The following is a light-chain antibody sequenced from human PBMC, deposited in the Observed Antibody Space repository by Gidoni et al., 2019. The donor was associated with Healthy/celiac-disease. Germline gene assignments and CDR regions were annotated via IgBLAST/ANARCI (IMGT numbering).Light chain of an antibody. CDR1: QSVNSN. CDR2: GAS. CDR3: QQYNNWWT. Sequence: EIVMTQYPATLSVSPGERATLSCRASQSVNSNLAWYQQKPGQAPRLLIYGASTRATGIPARFSGSGSGTEFTLTISSLQSEDFAVYYCQQYNNWWTFGQGTKVEIK. V-gene: IGKV3-15*01. J-gene: IGKJ1*01.